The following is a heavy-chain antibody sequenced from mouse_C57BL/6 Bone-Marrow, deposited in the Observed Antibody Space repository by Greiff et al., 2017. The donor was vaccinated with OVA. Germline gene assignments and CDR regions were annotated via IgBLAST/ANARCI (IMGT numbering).Heavy chain of an antibody. CDR2: IDPENGDT. V-gene: IGHV14-4*01. CDR1: GFNIKDDY. Sequence: EVMLVESGAELVRPGASVKLSCTASGFNIKDDYMHWVKQRPEQGLEWIGWIDPENGDTEYASKFQGKATITADTSSNTAYLQLSSLTSEDTAVYYCTTSLYYSNYFDYWGQGTTLTVSS. D-gene: IGHD2-12*01. J-gene: IGHJ2*01. CDR3: TTSLYYSNYFDY.